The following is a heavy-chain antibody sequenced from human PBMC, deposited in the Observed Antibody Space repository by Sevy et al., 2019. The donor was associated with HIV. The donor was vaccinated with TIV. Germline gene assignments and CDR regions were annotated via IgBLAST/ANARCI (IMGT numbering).Heavy chain of an antibody. J-gene: IGHJ4*02. CDR3: VGRPYSSAYSWSYHFDY. D-gene: IGHD3-16*01. CDR2: ISSSGSTI. Sequence: GGSLRLSCAASGFTFSDYYMSWIRQAPGKGLEWVSYISSSGSTIYYADSVKGRFTISRDNAKNSLYLQMNNLRAEDTAVYFCVGRPYSSAYSWSYHFDYWGQGTLVTVSS. CDR1: GFTFSDYY. V-gene: IGHV3-11*01.